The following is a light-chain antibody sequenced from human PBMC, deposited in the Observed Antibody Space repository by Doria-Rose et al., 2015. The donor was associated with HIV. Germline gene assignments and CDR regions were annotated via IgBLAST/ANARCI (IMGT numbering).Light chain of an antibody. CDR1: QSFSSTY. V-gene: IGKV3-20*01. J-gene: IGKJ1*01. CDR2: DGS. CDR3: HQYGTSWT. Sequence: TQSPGTLSLSPGERATLSCRASQSFSSTYLAWYQQKPGQAPSLLIYDGSTRPTGIPDRFSARGSGTDFTLTINRLEPEDFALYYCHQYGTSWTFGQGTKVEV.